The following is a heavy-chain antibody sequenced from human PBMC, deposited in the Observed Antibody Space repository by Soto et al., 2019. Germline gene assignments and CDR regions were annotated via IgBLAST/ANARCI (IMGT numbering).Heavy chain of an antibody. D-gene: IGHD2-21*01. V-gene: IGHV3-23*01. J-gene: IGHJ4*02. CDR1: GLTFSSYA. Sequence: EVQLLESGGGLVQLGGSLRLSCAASGLTFSSYAMSWVRQAPGKGLEWVSTISGSGGSTYYADSVKGRFTISRDNSKNTLYLQMNSLRAEDTAVYYCAKHLWWEQPHQGDYYFDYWGQGTLVTVSS. CDR2: ISGSGGST. CDR3: AKHLWWEQPHQGDYYFDY.